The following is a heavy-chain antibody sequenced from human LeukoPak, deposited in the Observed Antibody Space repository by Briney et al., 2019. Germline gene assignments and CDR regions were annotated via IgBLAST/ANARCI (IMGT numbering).Heavy chain of an antibody. V-gene: IGHV3-48*01. J-gene: IGHJ4*02. CDR2: ISSSSSTI. CDR3: ARGYYDFWSGYYTDFDY. CDR1: GFTFSSYS. Sequence: PGGSLRLSCAASGFTFSSYSMNWVRQAPGKGLEWVSYISSSSSTIYHADSVKGRFTISRDNAKNSLYLQMNSLRAEDTAVYYCARGYYDFWSGYYTDFDYWGQGTLVTVSS. D-gene: IGHD3-3*01.